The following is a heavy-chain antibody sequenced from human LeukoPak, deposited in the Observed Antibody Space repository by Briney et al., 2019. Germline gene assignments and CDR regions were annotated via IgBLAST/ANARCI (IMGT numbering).Heavy chain of an antibody. J-gene: IGHJ4*02. Sequence: GASVKVSCKASGYTFTSYYMHWVRQAPGQGLEWMGIINPSGGSTSYAQKFQGRVTMTRDMSTSTVYMELGSLRSEDTAVYYCARDLGGYYLGYWGQGTLVTVSS. V-gene: IGHV1-46*01. CDR2: INPSGGST. CDR1: GYTFTSYY. CDR3: ARDLGGYYLGY. D-gene: IGHD3-22*01.